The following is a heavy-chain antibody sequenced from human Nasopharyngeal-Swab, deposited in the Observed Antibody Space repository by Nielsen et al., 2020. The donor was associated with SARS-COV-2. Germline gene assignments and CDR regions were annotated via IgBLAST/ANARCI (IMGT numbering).Heavy chain of an antibody. Sequence: RQAPGKGLEWIGYIYYSGSTNYNPSFKSRVTISVDTSKNQFSLKLSSVTAADAAVYYCARCGGDCLKTPTLYYFDYWGQGTLVTVSS. J-gene: IGHJ4*02. D-gene: IGHD2-21*02. V-gene: IGHV4-59*01. CDR3: ARCGGDCLKTPTLYYFDY. CDR2: IYYSGST.